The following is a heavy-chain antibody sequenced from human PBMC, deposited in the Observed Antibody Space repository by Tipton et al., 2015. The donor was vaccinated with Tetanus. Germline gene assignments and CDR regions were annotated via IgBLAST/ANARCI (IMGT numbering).Heavy chain of an antibody. CDR3: ARVPAGGFGELDY. CDR1: GGSISSGDYY. D-gene: IGHD3-10*01. CDR2: IYYSGST. Sequence: TLSLTCTVSGGSISSGDYYWSWIRQPPGKGLEWIGYIYYSGSTYYNPSLKSRVTISVDTSKNQFSLRLSSVTAADTAVYYCARVPAGGFGELDYWGQGTLVTVSS. J-gene: IGHJ4*02. V-gene: IGHV4-30-4*01.